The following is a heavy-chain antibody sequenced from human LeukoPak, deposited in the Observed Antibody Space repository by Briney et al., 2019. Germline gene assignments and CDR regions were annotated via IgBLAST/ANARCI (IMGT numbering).Heavy chain of an antibody. CDR1: GGSFSGYY. CDR3: ASLQGYDILTGYYSPDYGMDV. D-gene: IGHD3-9*01. CDR2: INQSGST. J-gene: IGHJ6*02. V-gene: IGHV4-34*01. Sequence: SEALSLTCAVYGGSFSGYYWSWIRQPPGKGLEWIGEINQSGSTNYNPSLKSRVTISVDTSKNQFSLKLSSVTAADTAVYYCASLQGYDILTGYYSPDYGMDVWGQGTTVTVSS.